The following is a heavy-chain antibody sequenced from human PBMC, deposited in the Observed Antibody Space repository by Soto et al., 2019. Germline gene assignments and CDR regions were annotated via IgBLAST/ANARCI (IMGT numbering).Heavy chain of an antibody. J-gene: IGHJ6*02. CDR1: GYTFTRYG. CDR3: AMVDVYVTPSPQDV. Sequence: QVQLVQSGAEVKNPGASVKVSCKASGYTFTRYGIGWARQAPGQGLEWMGWINTYNGNTNYAQNVQARVTLTTDKSTSTAYMELRSLRSNDTAIYYCAMVDVYVTPSPQDVWGQGTTVIVSS. D-gene: IGHD3-16*01. V-gene: IGHV1-18*01. CDR2: INTYNGNT.